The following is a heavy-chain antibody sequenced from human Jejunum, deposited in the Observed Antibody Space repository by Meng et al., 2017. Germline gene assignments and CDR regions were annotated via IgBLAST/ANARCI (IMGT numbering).Heavy chain of an antibody. J-gene: IGHJ4*02. D-gene: IGHD5/OR15-5a*01. V-gene: IGHV3-7*01. CDR2: INEDGSKK. Sequence: GESLKISCGASGLTLSSGWRSGVRQAAGKGLEWVANINEDGSKKYYVDSVKGRFTISRDNAKNSLYLQRDSLRAEDTAVYYCASARDTGSTILGYWGQGTLVTVSS. CDR3: ASARDTGSTILGY. CDR1: GLTLSSGW.